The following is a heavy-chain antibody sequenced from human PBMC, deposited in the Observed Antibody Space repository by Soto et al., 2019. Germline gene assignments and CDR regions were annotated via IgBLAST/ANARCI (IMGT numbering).Heavy chain of an antibody. CDR3: ARDLRITMVRGVITESNWFDP. Sequence: SETLSLTCTVSGGSISSGGYYWSWIRQHPGKGLEWIGYIYYSGSTYYNPSLKSRVTISVDTSKNQFSLKLSSVTAADTAVYYCARDLRITMVRGVITESNWFDPWGQGTLVTVSS. CDR1: GGSISSGGYY. CDR2: IYYSGST. J-gene: IGHJ5*02. D-gene: IGHD3-10*01. V-gene: IGHV4-31*03.